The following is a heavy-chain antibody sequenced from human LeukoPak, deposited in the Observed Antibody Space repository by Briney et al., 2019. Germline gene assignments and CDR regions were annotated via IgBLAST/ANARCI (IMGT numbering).Heavy chain of an antibody. D-gene: IGHD5-12*01. CDR3: AKNSGYGAKFPFDY. CDR1: GFTFSSYA. V-gene: IGHV3-23*01. Sequence: GGSLRRSCAASGFTFSSYAMSWVRQPPGRGLEWVSAISGSFGSTYYADSVKGRLTISRDNPKNTLYLQMNSLRAEDTAVYYCAKNSGYGAKFPFDYWGQGTLVTVSS. J-gene: IGHJ4*02. CDR2: ISGSFGST.